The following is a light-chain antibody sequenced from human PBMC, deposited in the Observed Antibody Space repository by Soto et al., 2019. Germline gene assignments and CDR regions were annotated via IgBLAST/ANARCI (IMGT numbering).Light chain of an antibody. Sequence: QSVLTQVASVSGSPGQSITMSCTGTSSDVGTFNLVSWYQQHPGKAPRLMIYEVIKRPSGVSNRFSGSKSGNTASLTISGLQAEDEADYYCCSYAGSRVYVFGNGTKVTVL. CDR2: EVI. V-gene: IGLV2-23*02. CDR3: CSYAGSRVYV. J-gene: IGLJ1*01. CDR1: SSDVGTFNL.